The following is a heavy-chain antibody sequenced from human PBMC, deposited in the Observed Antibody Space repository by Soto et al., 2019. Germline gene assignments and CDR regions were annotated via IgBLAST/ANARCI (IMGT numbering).Heavy chain of an antibody. Sequence: SLRLSCAASGFTFNIYGMHWVRQAPDKGLEWVALISYDGSNQYYADPVKRRFTISRDNSKNTLFLQMNSLRADDTAVYYCAKDQASGQGSFDSWGQGTLVTVSS. CDR2: ISYDGSNQ. V-gene: IGHV3-30*18. J-gene: IGHJ4*02. CDR1: GFTFNIYG. CDR3: AKDQASGQGSFDS.